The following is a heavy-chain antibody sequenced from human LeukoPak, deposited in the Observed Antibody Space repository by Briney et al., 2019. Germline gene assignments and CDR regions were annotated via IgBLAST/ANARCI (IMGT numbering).Heavy chain of an antibody. J-gene: IGHJ4*02. CDR3: AREPSGSYYRLWYFDY. D-gene: IGHD1-26*01. CDR2: ISWNSGSI. Sequence: GGSLRLSCAASGFTFDDYAMHWVRQAPGKGLEWVSGISWNSGSIGYADSVKGRFTISRDNSKNTLYLQMNSLRAEDTAVYYCAREPSGSYYRLWYFDYWGQGTLVTVSS. CDR1: GFTFDDYA. V-gene: IGHV3-9*01.